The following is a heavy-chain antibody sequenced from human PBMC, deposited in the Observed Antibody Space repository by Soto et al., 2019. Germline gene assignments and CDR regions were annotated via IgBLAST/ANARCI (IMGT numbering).Heavy chain of an antibody. J-gene: IGHJ3*02. D-gene: IGHD4-17*01. CDR2: IYSGGST. Sequence: GGSLRLSCAASGFTVSSNYMSWVRQAPGKGLEWVSVIYSGGSTYYADSVKGRFTISRDNSKNTLYLQMNSLRAEDTAVYYCARAPLPVDAFDIWGKGPMVTVSS. CDR3: ARAPLPVDAFDI. V-gene: IGHV3-66*01. CDR1: GFTVSSNY.